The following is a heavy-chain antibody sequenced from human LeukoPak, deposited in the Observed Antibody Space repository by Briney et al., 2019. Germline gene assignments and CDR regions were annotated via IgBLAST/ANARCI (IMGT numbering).Heavy chain of an antibody. D-gene: IGHD2-2*01. V-gene: IGHV4-61*02. Sequence: SQTLSLTCTVSGGSISRSSFYWSWIRQPAGKGLEWIGRIYTSGNTNYNPSLQSRASISIDTSKNQFSLKLSSVTAADTAVYCCARARIYCSSTSCYPPYYMDVWGKGTTVTVSS. J-gene: IGHJ6*03. CDR2: IYTSGNT. CDR3: ARARIYCSSTSCYPPYYMDV. CDR1: GGSISRSSFY.